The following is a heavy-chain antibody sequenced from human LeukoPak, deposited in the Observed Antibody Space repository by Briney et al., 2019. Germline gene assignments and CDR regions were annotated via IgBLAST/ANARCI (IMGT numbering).Heavy chain of an antibody. CDR1: GGSISSSPCF. CDR3: VKDRGGHVTDH. D-gene: IGHD3-16*01. V-gene: IGHV4-39*07. J-gene: IGHJ4*02. Sequence: PSETLSLTCAVSGGSISSSPCFWGWIRQPPGKGLEWLGTICYSGSSYYTYNPSLRSRVTISVDTSKNQVSLRLTSLTAADTAVYYCVKDRGGHVTDHWGQGTLVTVPS. CDR2: ICYSGSS.